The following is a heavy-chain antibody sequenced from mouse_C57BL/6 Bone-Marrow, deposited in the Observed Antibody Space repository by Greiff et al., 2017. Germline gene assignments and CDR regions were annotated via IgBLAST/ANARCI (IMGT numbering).Heavy chain of an antibody. CDR3: ARQGIYYDYDDYAMDY. Sequence: QVQLKESGPGLVAPSQSLSITCTVSGFSLTSYGVHWVRQPPGKGLEWLVVIWSDGSTTYNSALKSRLSISKENSKSQVFLKMNSLQTDDTAMYYCARQGIYYDYDDYAMDYWGQGTSVTVSS. CDR2: IWSDGST. V-gene: IGHV2-6-1*01. J-gene: IGHJ4*01. CDR1: GFSLTSYG. D-gene: IGHD2-4*01.